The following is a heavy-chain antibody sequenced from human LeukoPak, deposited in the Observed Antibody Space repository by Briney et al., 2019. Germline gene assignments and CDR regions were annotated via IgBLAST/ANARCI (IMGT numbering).Heavy chain of an antibody. CDR3: ARALVGAATLSY. J-gene: IGHJ4*02. CDR2: IYPGDSDT. CDR1: GYSFTTYW. D-gene: IGHD1-26*01. Sequence: KLGESLKISCKGSGYSFTTYWIAWVSQMPGKGLEWMGVIYPGDSDTRYSPSFQGQVTLSADKSISTAYLQWSSLKASDTAIYYCARALVGAATLSYWGQGTLVTVSS. V-gene: IGHV5-51*01.